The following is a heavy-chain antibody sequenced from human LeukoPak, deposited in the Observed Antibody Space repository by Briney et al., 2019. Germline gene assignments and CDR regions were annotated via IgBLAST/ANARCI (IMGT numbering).Heavy chain of an antibody. CDR2: VDPGDGET. CDR1: GYTFTDYY. CDR3: ATGSMSLPSSFDY. V-gene: IGHV1-69-2*01. J-gene: IGHJ4*02. Sequence: ASVKVSCKVSGYTFTDYYMHWVQQAPGKGLEWVGLVDPGDGETIYAEKFQGRVTITADTSTDTAYMELSSLRSEDTAVYYCATGSMSLPSSFDYWGQGTLVTVSS.